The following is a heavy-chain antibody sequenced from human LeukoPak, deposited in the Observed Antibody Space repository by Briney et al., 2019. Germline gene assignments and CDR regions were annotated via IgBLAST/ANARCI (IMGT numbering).Heavy chain of an antibody. J-gene: IGHJ4*02. D-gene: IGHD5-18*01. Sequence: KPSETLSLTCTVSGGSISSSSYYWGWIRQPPGEGLEWIGSIYYSGSTYYNPSLKSRVTISVDTSKNQFSLKLSSVTAADTAVYYCARRGYSYGYREDFDYWGQGTLVTVSS. CDR3: ARRGYSYGYREDFDY. CDR1: GGSISSSSYY. CDR2: IYYSGST. V-gene: IGHV4-39*01.